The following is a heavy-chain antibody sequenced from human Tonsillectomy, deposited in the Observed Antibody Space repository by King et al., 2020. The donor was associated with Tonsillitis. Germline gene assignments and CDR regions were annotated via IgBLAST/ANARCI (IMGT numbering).Heavy chain of an antibody. CDR1: GYNFTSYW. CDR2: IYPGDSYT. CDR3: ARPEAEMATIIGRLDY. Sequence: QLVQSGAEVKKPGESLKISCKGSGYNFTSYWIGWVRQMPGKGLEWMGIIYPGDSYTTYSPSFRGQVTISADKSISTAYLQWSSLKASDTAMYYCARPEAEMATIIGRLDYWGQGTLVTASS. J-gene: IGHJ4*02. D-gene: IGHD5-24*01. V-gene: IGHV5-51*01.